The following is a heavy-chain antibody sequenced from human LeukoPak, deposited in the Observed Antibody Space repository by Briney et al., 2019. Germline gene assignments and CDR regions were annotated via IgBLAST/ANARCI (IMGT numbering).Heavy chain of an antibody. J-gene: IGHJ4*02. CDR1: GFSFSGYW. CDR3: ARRRGIDY. Sequence: GGSLRLSCAALGFSFSGYWMTWVRQAPGKGLEWVANIKQAGSEKYYVDSVKGRFTISRDNAKNSLYLEMNSLRAEDTAVYYCARRRGIDYWGQGTLVTVSS. CDR2: IKQAGSEK. V-gene: IGHV3-7*01.